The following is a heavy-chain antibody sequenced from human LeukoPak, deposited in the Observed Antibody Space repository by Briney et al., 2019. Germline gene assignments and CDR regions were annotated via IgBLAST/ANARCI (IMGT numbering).Heavy chain of an antibody. D-gene: IGHD3-16*01. CDR1: GFTFSAYA. J-gene: IGHJ4*02. Sequence: GGSLRLSCAASGFTFSAYAMSWVRQAPGKGLEWVSSISSSSSYIYYADSVKGRFTISRDNAKNSLYLQMNSLRAEDTAVYYCARAFNPLGTFSPHDYWGQGTLVTVSS. V-gene: IGHV3-21*01. CDR3: ARAFNPLGTFSPHDY. CDR2: ISSSSSYI.